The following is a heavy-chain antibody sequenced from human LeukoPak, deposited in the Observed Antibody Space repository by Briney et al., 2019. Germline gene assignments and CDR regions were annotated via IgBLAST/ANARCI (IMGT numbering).Heavy chain of an antibody. CDR1: GFTSSSYG. V-gene: IGHV3-33*01. Sequence: GGSLRLSCAASGFTSSSYGMHWVRQAPGKGLEWVAVIWYDGSNKYYADSVKGRFTISRDNSKNTLYLQMNSLRAEDTAVYYCARDAIVVVITQTFDYWGQGTLVTVSS. CDR3: ARDAIVVVITQTFDY. D-gene: IGHD3-22*01. CDR2: IWYDGSNK. J-gene: IGHJ4*02.